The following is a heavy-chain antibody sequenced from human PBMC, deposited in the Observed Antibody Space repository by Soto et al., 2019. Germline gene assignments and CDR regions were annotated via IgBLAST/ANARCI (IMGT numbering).Heavy chain of an antibody. CDR2: IGGSGGST. J-gene: IGHJ4*02. CDR1: GFTFSSYA. D-gene: IGHD2-15*01. Sequence: EVQLLESGGGLVQPGGSLRLSCAASGFTFSSYAMSWVRQAPGKGLEWVSAIGGSGGSTYYADSVKGRFTISRDNSKNTLYLQMNSLRAEDTAVYYCAKGSLIGYCSGGSCYSLDYWGQGTLVTVSS. CDR3: AKGSLIGYCSGGSCYSLDY. V-gene: IGHV3-23*01.